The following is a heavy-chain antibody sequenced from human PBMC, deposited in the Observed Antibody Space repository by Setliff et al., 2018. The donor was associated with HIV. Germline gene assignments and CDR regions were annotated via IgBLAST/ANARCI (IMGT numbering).Heavy chain of an antibody. J-gene: IGHJ4*02. Sequence: KPSETLSLTCTVSGDSISSSYYWTWIRQPPGKGLEWIGYIYTSGSTNYNPSLKNRVTISVDTDENQFSLKLRSVTAAETAVYYCARQIASGYWAFDSWGQGTLVTVLL. CDR1: GDSISSSYY. CDR2: IYTSGST. V-gene: IGHV4-59*08. CDR3: ARQIASGYWAFDS. D-gene: IGHD3-3*01.